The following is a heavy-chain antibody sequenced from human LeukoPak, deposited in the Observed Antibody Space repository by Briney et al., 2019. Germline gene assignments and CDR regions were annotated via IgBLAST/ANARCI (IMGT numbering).Heavy chain of an antibody. CDR3: ARGIPQTGVMLDY. CDR2: ISSSSSYI. J-gene: IGHJ4*02. D-gene: IGHD2-21*01. Sequence: PGGSLRLPCAASGFTFSSYSMNWVRQAPGKGLEWVSSISSSSSYIYYADSVKGRFTISRDNAKNSLYLQMNSLRAEDTAVYYCARGIPQTGVMLDYWGQGTLVTVPS. CDR1: GFTFSSYS. V-gene: IGHV3-21*01.